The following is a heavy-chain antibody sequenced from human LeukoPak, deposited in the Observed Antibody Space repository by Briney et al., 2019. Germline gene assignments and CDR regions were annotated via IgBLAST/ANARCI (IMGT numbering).Heavy chain of an antibody. CDR1: GFTVSSNY. D-gene: IGHD6-6*01. CDR3: ARDGSSSPYYYYGMDV. Sequence: PGGSLRLSCAASGFTVSSNYMSWVRQAPGKGLEWVSVIYSGGSTYYADSVKGRFTISRHNSKNTLHLQMNSLRAEDTAVYYCARDGSSSPYYYYGMDVWGQGTTVTVSS. CDR2: IYSGGST. V-gene: IGHV3-53*04. J-gene: IGHJ6*02.